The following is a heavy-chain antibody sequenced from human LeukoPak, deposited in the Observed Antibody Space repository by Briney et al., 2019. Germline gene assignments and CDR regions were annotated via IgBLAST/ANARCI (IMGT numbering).Heavy chain of an antibody. D-gene: IGHD6-13*01. CDR3: ARDYSYSSSWDYYYYGMDV. CDR1: GFTFDDYA. J-gene: IGHJ6*02. V-gene: IGHV3-9*01. Sequence: AGGSLRLSCAASGFTFDDYAMHWVRQAPGKGLEWVSGISWNSGSIGYADSVKGRFTISRDNAKNSLYLQMNSLRAEDTAVYYCARDYSYSSSWDYYYYGMDVWGQGTTVTVSS. CDR2: ISWNSGSI.